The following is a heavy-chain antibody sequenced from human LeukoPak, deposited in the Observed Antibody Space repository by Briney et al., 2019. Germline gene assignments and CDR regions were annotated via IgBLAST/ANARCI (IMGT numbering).Heavy chain of an antibody. Sequence: ASVKVSSKASGYTFTSYGISWVRQAPGQGLEWMEWIRAYNGNTNYAQKLQGRVTMTTDTSTSTAYMELRSLRSDDTAVYYCARGDYDILTGYGNNWFDPWGQGTLVTVSS. CDR2: IRAYNGNT. CDR1: GYTFTSYG. J-gene: IGHJ5*02. D-gene: IGHD3-9*01. CDR3: ARGDYDILTGYGNNWFDP. V-gene: IGHV1-18*04.